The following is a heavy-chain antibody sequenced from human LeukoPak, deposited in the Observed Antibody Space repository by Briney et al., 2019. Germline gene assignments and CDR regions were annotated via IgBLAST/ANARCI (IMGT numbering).Heavy chain of an antibody. D-gene: IGHD3-10*01. CDR3: ARGAKVTMVRGDYYYGMDV. CDR2: IRYDGSNK. J-gene: IGHJ6*02. CDR1: GLTFSSYG. Sequence: GGSLRLSCAASGLTFSSYGMHWVRQAPGKGLEWVAVIRYDGSNKYYADSVKGRFTISRDNSKNTLYLQMNSLRAEDTAVYYCARGAKVTMVRGDYYYGMDVWGQGTTVTVSS. V-gene: IGHV3-33*01.